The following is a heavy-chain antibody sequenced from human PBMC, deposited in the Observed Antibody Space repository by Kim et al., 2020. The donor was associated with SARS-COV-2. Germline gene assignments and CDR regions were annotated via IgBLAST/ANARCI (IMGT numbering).Heavy chain of an antibody. J-gene: IGHJ3*02. CDR3: TRIPATTLAFWDAFDI. CDR2: IRSKANSYAT. D-gene: IGHD1-1*01. CDR1: GFTFSGSP. V-gene: IGHV3-73*01. Sequence: GGSLRLSCAASGFTFSGSPLHWVRQASGKGLEWVCRIRSKANSYATGYAASVKGRFTISRDDSKNTAYLEMNGLKTEDTAVYYCTRIPATTLAFWDAFDIWDQGTMVTVSS.